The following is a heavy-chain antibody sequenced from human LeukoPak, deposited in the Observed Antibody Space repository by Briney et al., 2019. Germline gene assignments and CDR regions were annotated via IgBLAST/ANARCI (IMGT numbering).Heavy chain of an antibody. Sequence: PGGSLRLSCAASGFTFDDYGMSWVRQAPGKGLEWVSGINWNGGSTGYADSVKGRFTISRDNAKNSLYLQMNSLRAEDTALCYCARDESSPTIYLPDYWGQGTLVTVSS. J-gene: IGHJ4*02. V-gene: IGHV3-20*04. CDR2: INWNGGST. CDR1: GFTFDDYG. CDR3: ARDESSPTIYLPDY. D-gene: IGHD2-2*02.